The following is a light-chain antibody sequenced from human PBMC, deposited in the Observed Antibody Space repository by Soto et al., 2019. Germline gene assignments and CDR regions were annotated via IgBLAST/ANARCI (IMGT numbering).Light chain of an antibody. V-gene: IGLV1-36*01. Sequence: QSVLTQPPSGSEAPGQRVTISCSGSNVGNKAVNWYQQLPGKAPKLLLYYDDMLSSGVSDRFSGSKSGTSASLAISGLQNDDDGDYYCAIWDDSVDGWVFGGGTKLTVL. CDR3: AIWDDSVDGWV. J-gene: IGLJ3*02. CDR2: YDD. CDR1: NVGNKA.